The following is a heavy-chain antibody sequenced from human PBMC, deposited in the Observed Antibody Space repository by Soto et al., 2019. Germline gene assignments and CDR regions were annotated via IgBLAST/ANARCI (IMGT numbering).Heavy chain of an antibody. V-gene: IGHV1-18*01. D-gene: IGHD3-10*01. CDR1: GYTFTSYG. CDR3: AGGWFGEFVYDFDY. J-gene: IGHJ4*02. CDR2: ISAYNGNT. Sequence: QVQLVQSGAEVKKPGASVKVSCKASGYTFTSYGISWVRQAPGQGLEWMGWISAYNGNTNYAEKLQGRVTMTTDTSTSTDYMELRSLRSDYTAVYYCAGGWFGEFVYDFDYWGQGTLVTVSS.